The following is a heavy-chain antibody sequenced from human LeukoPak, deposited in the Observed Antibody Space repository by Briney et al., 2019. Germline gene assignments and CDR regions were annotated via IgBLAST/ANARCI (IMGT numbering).Heavy chain of an antibody. CDR3: ARGVIVVVPAAIRWRDWFDP. CDR1: GGSFSGYY. D-gene: IGHD2-2*02. CDR2: INHSGST. J-gene: IGHJ5*02. Sequence: SETLSLTCAVYGGSFSGYYWSWIRQPPGKGLEWIGEINHSGSTNYNPSLKSRVTISVDTSKNQFSLKLSSVTAADTAVYYCARGVIVVVPAAIRWRDWFDPWGQGTLVTVSS. V-gene: IGHV4-34*01.